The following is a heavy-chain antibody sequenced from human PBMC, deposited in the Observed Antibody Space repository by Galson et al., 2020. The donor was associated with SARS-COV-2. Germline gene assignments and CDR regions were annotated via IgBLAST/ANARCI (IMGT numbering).Heavy chain of an antibody. CDR1: GYTLNRYD. V-gene: IGHV1-18*01. CDR3: ARVVQPNTIFGVVIHFDY. Sequence: ASVPVSCKASGYTLNRYDINWVRQATRQGLEWMGGISAYNGNTNYAQNFQGRVTINTDTSTSTAYMELRSLRSDDTAVCYCARVVQPNTIFGVVIHFDYWGPGTLVTVSS. J-gene: IGHJ4*02. D-gene: IGHD3-3*01. CDR2: ISAYNGNT.